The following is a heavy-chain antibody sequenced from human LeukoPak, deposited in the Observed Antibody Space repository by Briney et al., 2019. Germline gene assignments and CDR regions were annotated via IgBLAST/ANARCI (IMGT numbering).Heavy chain of an antibody. J-gene: IGHJ5*02. CDR3: ARGTPRTPTPGSGPRRFDP. D-gene: IGHD3-10*01. CDR1: GGSFSGYY. V-gene: IGHV4-34*01. Sequence: PSETLSLTCAVYGGSFSGYYWSWIRQPPGKGLEWIGEINHGGSTNYNPSLKSRVTISVDTSKNQFSLKLSSVTAADTAVYYCARGTPRTPTPGSGPRRFDPWGQGTLVTVSS. CDR2: INHGGST.